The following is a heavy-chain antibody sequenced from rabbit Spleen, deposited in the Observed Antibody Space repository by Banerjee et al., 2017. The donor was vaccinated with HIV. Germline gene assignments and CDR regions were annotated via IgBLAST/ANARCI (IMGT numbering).Heavy chain of an antibody. V-gene: IGHV1S40*01. Sequence: QSLEESGGDLVKPGASLTLTCKASGFSFSSRYYVCWVRQAPGKGLEWIGCVGSGATGNTYYASWAKGRFTISKTSSTTLTLQMTSLTAADTATYFCARDGRYSSRDYFKLWGQGTLVTVS. CDR3: ARDGRYSSRDYFKL. J-gene: IGHJ4*01. CDR2: VGSGATGNT. D-gene: IGHD4-1*01. CDR1: GFSFSSRYY.